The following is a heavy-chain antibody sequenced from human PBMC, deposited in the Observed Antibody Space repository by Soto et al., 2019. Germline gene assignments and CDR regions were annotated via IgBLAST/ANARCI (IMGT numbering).Heavy chain of an antibody. J-gene: IGHJ3*02. CDR2: IYPDDSDT. V-gene: IGHV5-51*01. CDR3: ARLSHYYDSSGYETNAFDI. Sequence: GESLKISCKDSGFSFASSWIGWVRQMPGKGLEWMGVIYPDDSDTSYSPSFQGQVTISADNSISTAYLQWSSLKASDTAMYYCARLSHYYDSSGYETNAFDIWGQGTMVTVSS. CDR1: GFSFASSW. D-gene: IGHD3-22*01.